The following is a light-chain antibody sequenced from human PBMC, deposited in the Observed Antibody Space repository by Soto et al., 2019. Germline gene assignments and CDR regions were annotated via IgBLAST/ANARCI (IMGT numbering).Light chain of an antibody. CDR1: QSIRNY. V-gene: IGKV1-5*01. J-gene: IGKJ1*01. CDR3: QHHNSYSQT. Sequence: DIQMTQSPPTLSASVGDRVTITCRASQSIRNYLAWYQQMPGKAPKLLIYGAYNLQSGVPSRFSGSGSGTEFTLTISSLQPDDFATYFCQHHNSYSQTFGQGTKGEIK. CDR2: GAY.